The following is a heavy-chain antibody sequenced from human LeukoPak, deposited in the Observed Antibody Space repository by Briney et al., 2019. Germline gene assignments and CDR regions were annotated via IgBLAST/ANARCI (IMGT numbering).Heavy chain of an antibody. CDR2: IKGDGSDK. J-gene: IGHJ4*02. CDR3: ARDVLWGYFDY. D-gene: IGHD7-27*01. CDR1: GFTYTNYW. Sequence: GGSLRLSCVASGFTYTNYWMAWVRQAPGKGLEWVANIKGDGSDKNHADSVKGRFTVSRDNAKNSLYLEMNNLRAEDTAVHYCARDVLWGYFDYWGQGTLVTSSS. V-gene: IGHV3-7*03.